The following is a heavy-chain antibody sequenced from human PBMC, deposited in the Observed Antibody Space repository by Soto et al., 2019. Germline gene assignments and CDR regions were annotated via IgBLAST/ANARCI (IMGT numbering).Heavy chain of an antibody. CDR2: ISYDGSNK. CDR3: ARSRSGAVPDSLGF. V-gene: IGHV3-30*03. CDR1: GFTFSSYG. J-gene: IGHJ4*02. D-gene: IGHD3-10*01. Sequence: PGGSLRLSCAASGFTFSSYGMHWVRQAPGKGLEWVAVISYDGSNKYYEDSVKGRFTISRDNSESTLFLQMNSLTNEDTAVYHCARSRSGAVPDSLGFWGQGTLVTVSS.